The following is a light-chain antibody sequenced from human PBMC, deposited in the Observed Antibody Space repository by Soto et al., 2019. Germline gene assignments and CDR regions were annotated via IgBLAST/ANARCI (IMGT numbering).Light chain of an antibody. V-gene: IGKV3-11*01. CDR1: QIVSSY. CDR2: DTS. Sequence: VLTQSPATLSLSPGERATLSCRASQIVSSYLAWYRQKPGRAPRLLIYDTSNRATGVPARFSGSGSGTDFTLTISSLEPEDCAIYYCQQRQYWPPITFGQGTRLEI. CDR3: QQRQYWPPIT. J-gene: IGKJ5*01.